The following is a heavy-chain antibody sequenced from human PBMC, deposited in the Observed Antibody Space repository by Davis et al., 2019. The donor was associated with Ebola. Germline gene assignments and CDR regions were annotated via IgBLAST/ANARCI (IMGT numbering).Heavy chain of an antibody. D-gene: IGHD4-23*01. J-gene: IGHJ6*02. Sequence: PGGSLRLSCAASGFTVSSNYMSWVRQAPGKGLEWVSVIYSGGSTYYADSVKGRFTISRDNSKNTLYLQMNSLRAEDTAVYYCAREDYGGRGQHYYYYGMDVWGQGTTVTVSS. CDR2: IYSGGST. CDR3: AREDYGGRGQHYYYYGMDV. V-gene: IGHV3-53*01. CDR1: GFTVSSNY.